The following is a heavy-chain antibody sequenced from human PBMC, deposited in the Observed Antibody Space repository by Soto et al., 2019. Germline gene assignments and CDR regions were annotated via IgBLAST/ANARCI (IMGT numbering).Heavy chain of an antibody. Sequence: QVQLVESGGGVVQPGRSLRLSCAASGFTFSSYGMHWVRQAPGKGLEWVAVISYDGSNKYYADSVKGRFTISRDNSKNTLYLQMNSLRAEDTAVYYCAKDGRCISTSCYGMDVWGHGTTVTVSS. CDR3: AKDGRCISTSCYGMDV. V-gene: IGHV3-30*18. CDR1: GFTFSSYG. D-gene: IGHD2-2*01. CDR2: ISYDGSNK. J-gene: IGHJ6*02.